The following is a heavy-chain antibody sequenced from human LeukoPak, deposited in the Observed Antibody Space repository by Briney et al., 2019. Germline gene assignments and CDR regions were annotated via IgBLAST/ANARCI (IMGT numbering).Heavy chain of an antibody. CDR3: ARSRAFNSGAFDP. CDR1: GASVSSASC. J-gene: IGHJ5*02. V-gene: IGHV4-61*01. CDR2: IYNGVNT. Sequence: SETLSLTCTVSGASVSSASCWTWIRQPPGKGVEWIAHIYNGVNTNYNPSLKSRVTISVDTSKNQFSLRLNSVTAADTAVYYCARSRAFNSGAFDPWGQGSLVTVSS. D-gene: IGHD1-26*01.